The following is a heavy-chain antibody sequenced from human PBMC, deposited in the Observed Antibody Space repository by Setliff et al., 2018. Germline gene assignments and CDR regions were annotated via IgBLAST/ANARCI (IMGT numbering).Heavy chain of an antibody. J-gene: IGHJ3*02. V-gene: IGHV4-4*07. D-gene: IGHD1-1*01. CDR3: TRGGTWSDAFDT. CDR1: GGSISSYY. CDR2: IYIGGYT. Sequence: PSETLSLTCTVSGGSISSYYWSWIRQPAGKGLEWIGHIYIGGYTNYNPSLKSRVTISIDTSKNQFSLKLSSVTAADTAVYYCTRGGTWSDAFDTWGQGTMVTVSS.